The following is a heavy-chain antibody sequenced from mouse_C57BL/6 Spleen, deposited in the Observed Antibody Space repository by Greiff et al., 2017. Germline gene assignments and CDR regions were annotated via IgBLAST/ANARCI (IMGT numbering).Heavy chain of an antibody. J-gene: IGHJ2*01. CDR3: ARETTVVERKFDY. CDR2: IYPRSGNT. CDR1: GYTFTSYG. D-gene: IGHD1-1*01. V-gene: IGHV1-81*01. Sequence: VHLVESGAELARPGASVKLSCKASGYTFTSYGISWVKQRTGQGLEWIGEIYPRSGNTYYNEKFKGKATLTADKSSSTAYMELRSLTSEDSAVYFCARETTVVERKFDYWGQGTTLTVSS.